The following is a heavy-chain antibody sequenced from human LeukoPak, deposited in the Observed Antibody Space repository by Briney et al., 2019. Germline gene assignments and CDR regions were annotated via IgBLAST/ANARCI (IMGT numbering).Heavy chain of an antibody. J-gene: IGHJ4*02. D-gene: IGHD4-23*01. V-gene: IGHV3-7*05. Sequence: GGSLRLSCAASGFXFSSYAMSWVRQAPGKGLEWVANIKQDGSEKYYVDSVKGRFTISRDNAKNSLYLQMNSLRAEDMAVHYCARGTVVTPGLDYWGQGTLVTVSS. CDR3: ARGTVVTPGLDY. CDR1: GFXFSSYA. CDR2: IKQDGSEK.